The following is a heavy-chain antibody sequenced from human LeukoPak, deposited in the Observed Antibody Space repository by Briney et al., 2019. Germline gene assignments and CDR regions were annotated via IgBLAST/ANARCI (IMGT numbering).Heavy chain of an antibody. V-gene: IGHV3-7*01. CDR2: VKPDGNEK. J-gene: IGHJ4*01. CDR3: ARGDLDY. Sequence: QPGGSLRLSCGVSGFTFSSYWMTWARQAPGRGLEWVATVKPDGNEKFYVDSVKGRFAISRDNARNSVYLEMNSLRVEDTAVYLCARGDLDYWGQGTLVTVSS. CDR1: GFTFSSYW.